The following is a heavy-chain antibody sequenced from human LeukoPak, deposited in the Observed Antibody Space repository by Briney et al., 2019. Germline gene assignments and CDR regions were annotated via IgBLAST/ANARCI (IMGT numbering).Heavy chain of an antibody. CDR2: IYYTGST. CDR3: ARRGGSGRAFDY. J-gene: IGHJ4*02. CDR1: GFTVSNNY. V-gene: IGHV4-39*01. Sequence: GSLRVSCAASGFTVSNNYISWVRQAPGKGLEWIGSIYYTGSTYDNPSLKSRVTISVDTSKNQFSLKLSSVTAADTAVYYCARRGGSGRAFDYWGQGTLVTVSS. D-gene: IGHD1-26*01.